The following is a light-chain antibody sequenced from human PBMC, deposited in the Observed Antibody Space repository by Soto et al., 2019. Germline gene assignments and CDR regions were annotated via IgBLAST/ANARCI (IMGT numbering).Light chain of an antibody. V-gene: IGKV3-20*01. J-gene: IGKJ5*01. CDR3: QQYGSSQIT. CDR1: QSVSSSY. CDR2: GAS. Sequence: EIVLTQSPGTLSLSPGERATLSCRASQSVSSSYIAWYQQKPGQAPRLLIYGASSRATGIPDRFSGSGSGTDFTLTISRLEPEDFAVDYCQQYGSSQITFGQGTRLEI.